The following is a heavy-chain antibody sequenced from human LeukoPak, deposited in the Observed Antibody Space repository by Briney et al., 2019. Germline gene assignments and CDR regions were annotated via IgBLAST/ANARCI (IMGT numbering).Heavy chain of an antibody. V-gene: IGHV1-69*06. D-gene: IGHD1-26*01. CDR3: ARDLELAVVVGATNHWFDP. J-gene: IGHJ5*02. Sequence: SVKVSCKASGGTFSSYAISWVRQAPGQGLEWMGGIIPIFGTANYAQKFQGRVTITADKSTSTAYMELSSLRSEDTAVYYCARDLELAVVVGATNHWFDPWGQGTLVTVSS. CDR2: IIPIFGTA. CDR1: GGTFSSYA.